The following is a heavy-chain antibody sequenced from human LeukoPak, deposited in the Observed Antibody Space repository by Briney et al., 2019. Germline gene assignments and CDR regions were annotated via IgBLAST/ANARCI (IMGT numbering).Heavy chain of an antibody. CDR1: GFTFSGYA. CDR3: AKGHYYGSGSLDY. J-gene: IGHJ4*02. Sequence: GGFLRLSCAVSGFTFSGYAMSWVRQAPGKGLDWVSAISGSGGDTYYADSVKGRFTISRDNSKNTLYVQMNSLRAEDTAVYYCAKGHYYGSGSLDYWGQGTLVTVSS. CDR2: ISGSGGDT. D-gene: IGHD3-10*01. V-gene: IGHV3-23*01.